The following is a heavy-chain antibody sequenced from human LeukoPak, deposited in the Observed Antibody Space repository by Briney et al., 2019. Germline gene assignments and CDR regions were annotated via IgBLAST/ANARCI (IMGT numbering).Heavy chain of an antibody. V-gene: IGHV3-23*01. CDR1: GFTFSSYA. J-gene: IGHJ4*02. D-gene: IGHD5-12*01. CDR2: INGSGGST. CDR3: AKDDYSGYDQTFDY. Sequence: GGSLRLSCAASGFTFSSYAMSWVRQAPGKGLEWVSAINGSGGSTYYADSVKGRFTISRDNSKNTLYLQMNSLRAEDTAVYYCAKDDYSGYDQTFDYWGQGTLVTVSS.